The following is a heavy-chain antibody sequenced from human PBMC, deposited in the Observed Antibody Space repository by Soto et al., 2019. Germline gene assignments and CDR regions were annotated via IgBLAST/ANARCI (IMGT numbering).Heavy chain of an antibody. CDR1: GGSISSGGYY. V-gene: IGHV4-31*03. CDR3: ARGGGHGDYRGGCWFDP. J-gene: IGHJ5*02. D-gene: IGHD4-17*01. CDR2: IYYSGST. Sequence: SETLSLTCTVSGGSISSGGYYWSWIRQHPGKGLEWIGYIYYSGSTYYNPSLKSRVTISVDTSKNQFSLKLSSVTAADTAVYYCARGGGHGDYRGGCWFDPWGQGTLVTVSS.